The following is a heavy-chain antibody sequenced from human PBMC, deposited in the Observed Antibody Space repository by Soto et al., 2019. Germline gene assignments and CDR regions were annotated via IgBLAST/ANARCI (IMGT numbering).Heavy chain of an antibody. CDR1: GGTFSSYT. CDR3: ATWDDYGDYVVDY. D-gene: IGHD4-17*01. V-gene: IGHV1-69*02. J-gene: IGHJ4*02. Sequence: QVQLVQSGAEVKKPGSSVKVSCKASGGTFSSYTISWVRQAPGQGLEWMGRNIPILGIANYAQKFQGRVTSTADKSTSTAYVELSSLRSEDTAVYYCATWDDYGDYVVDYWGQGTLVTVSS. CDR2: NIPILGIA.